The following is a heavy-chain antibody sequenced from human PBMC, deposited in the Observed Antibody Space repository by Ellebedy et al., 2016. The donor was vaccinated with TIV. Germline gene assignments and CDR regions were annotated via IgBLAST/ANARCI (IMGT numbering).Heavy chain of an antibody. Sequence: ASVKVSCKVSGYTLTELSMHWVRQAPGKGLEWMGGFDPEDGETIYAQKFQGRVTMTEDTSTDTTDMELRSLRSEDTAVYYCATNIVVVPAAIPRSGFDPWGQGTLVTVSS. CDR1: GYTLTELS. V-gene: IGHV1-24*01. D-gene: IGHD2-2*02. J-gene: IGHJ5*02. CDR3: ATNIVVVPAAIPRSGFDP. CDR2: FDPEDGET.